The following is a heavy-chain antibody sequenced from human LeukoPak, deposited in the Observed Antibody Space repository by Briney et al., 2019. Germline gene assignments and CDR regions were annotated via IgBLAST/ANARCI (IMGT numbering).Heavy chain of an antibody. CDR1: GVSISSSSYY. CDR3: ARHYYDSSGYYIPSFDY. D-gene: IGHD3-22*01. V-gene: IGHV4-39*01. CDR2: IYYSGGT. Sequence: PSETLSLTCTVSGVSISSSSYYWGWIRQPPGKGLEWIGTIYYSGGTYYNPSLRSRVTISVDTSKNQFSLKLSSVTAADTAVYYCARHYYDSSGYYIPSFDYWGQGTLVTVSS. J-gene: IGHJ4*02.